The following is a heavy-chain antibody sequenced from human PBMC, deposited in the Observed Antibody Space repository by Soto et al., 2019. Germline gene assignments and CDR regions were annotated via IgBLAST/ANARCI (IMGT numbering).Heavy chain of an antibody. J-gene: IGHJ4*02. CDR2: INSDGSST. CDR3: AKDLVAAAGYFDY. Sequence: PGGSLRLSCAASGFTFSSYWMHWVRQAPGKGLVWVSRINSDGSSTSYADSVKGRFTISRDNSKNTLYLQMNSLRAEDTAVYYCAKDLVAAAGYFDYWGQGTLVTVSS. D-gene: IGHD6-13*01. V-gene: IGHV3-74*01. CDR1: GFTFSSYW.